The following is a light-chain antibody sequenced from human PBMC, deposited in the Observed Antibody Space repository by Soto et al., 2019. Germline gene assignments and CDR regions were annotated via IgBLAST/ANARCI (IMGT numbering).Light chain of an antibody. CDR2: KAS. V-gene: IGKV1-5*03. J-gene: IGKJ1*01. Sequence: DIQMTQSPSTLSVSVGDIVTITCRASQTISSWLAWYQQKPGKAPKLLIYKASTLKSGVPSRFSGSGSGTEFTLTISSLQPDDFATYYCQNYNSYSEEFGQGTKVDIK. CDR1: QTISSW. CDR3: QNYNSYSEE.